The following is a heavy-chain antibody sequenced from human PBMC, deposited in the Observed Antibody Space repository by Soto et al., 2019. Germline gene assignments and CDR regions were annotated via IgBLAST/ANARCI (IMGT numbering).Heavy chain of an antibody. CDR1: GGSISSGDYY. Sequence: PSETLSLTCTVSGGSISSGDYYWSWIRQPPGKGLEWIGYIYYSGSTYYNPSLKSRVTISVDTSKNQFSLKLSSVTAADTAVYYCARRVGYYYDSSGYFTDAFDIWGQGTMVTVSS. CDR2: IYYSGST. CDR3: ARRVGYYYDSSGYFTDAFDI. D-gene: IGHD3-22*01. J-gene: IGHJ3*02. V-gene: IGHV4-30-4*01.